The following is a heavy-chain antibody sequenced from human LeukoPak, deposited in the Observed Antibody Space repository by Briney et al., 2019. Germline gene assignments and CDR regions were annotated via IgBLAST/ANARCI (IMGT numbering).Heavy chain of an antibody. D-gene: IGHD5-18*01. Sequence: SETLSLTCNVSGASIRSGRNYWGWIRQSPGKGLEWIGSIYYSGSSSYNPSLQSRVSISVDTSENHISLKVFSLTAADTALYYCARHVSGSAMMHYFDYWGQGNLVTVSS. V-gene: IGHV4-39*01. J-gene: IGHJ4*02. CDR1: GASIRSGRNY. CDR2: IYYSGSS. CDR3: ARHVSGSAMMHYFDY.